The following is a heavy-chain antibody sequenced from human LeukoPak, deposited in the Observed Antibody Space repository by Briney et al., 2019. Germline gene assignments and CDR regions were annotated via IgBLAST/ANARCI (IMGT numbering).Heavy chain of an antibody. Sequence: SETLSLTCTVSGGSISSSSYYWGWIRQPPGKGLEWIGSIYYSGSTYYNPSLKSRVTISVDTSKNQFSLKLSSVTAADTAVYYCARYPTPPRYRIHIGGAFDIWGQGTMVTVSS. D-gene: IGHD2-2*02. V-gene: IGHV4-39*07. CDR3: ARYPTPPRYRIHIGGAFDI. CDR1: GGSISSSSYY. J-gene: IGHJ3*02. CDR2: IYYSGST.